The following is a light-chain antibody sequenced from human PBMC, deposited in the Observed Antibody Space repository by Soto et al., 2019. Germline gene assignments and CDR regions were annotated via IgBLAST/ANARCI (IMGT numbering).Light chain of an antibody. Sequence: QSVLTQPASGSGSPGQSIAISCTGTSSDVGGYIYVSWYQHHPGKAPKLMIYEVSNRPSGVSNRFSGSKSGNTASLTISGLQAEDEADYYCSSYTSSSTYVFGTGIKVTVL. CDR2: EVS. V-gene: IGLV2-14*01. CDR3: SSYTSSSTYV. CDR1: SSDVGGYIY. J-gene: IGLJ1*01.